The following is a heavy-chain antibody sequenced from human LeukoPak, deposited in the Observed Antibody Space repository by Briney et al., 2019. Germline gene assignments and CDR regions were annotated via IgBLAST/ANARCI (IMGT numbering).Heavy chain of an antibody. CDR3: AKTMITFGGIYPPNHFDY. J-gene: IGHJ4*02. D-gene: IGHD3-16*01. CDR1: GFTVSSNY. Sequence: GGSLRLSCAASGFTVSSNYMSWVRQAPGKGLEWVSVIYSGGSTYYADSVKGRFTISRDNSKNTLYLQMNSLRAEDTAVYYCAKTMITFGGIYPPNHFDYWGQGTLVTVSS. V-gene: IGHV3-66*01. CDR2: IYSGGST.